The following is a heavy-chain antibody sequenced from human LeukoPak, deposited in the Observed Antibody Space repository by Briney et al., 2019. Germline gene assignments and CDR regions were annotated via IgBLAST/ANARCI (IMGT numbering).Heavy chain of an antibody. V-gene: IGHV3-21*04. Sequence: GGSLRLSCAASGFTFSSYSMNWVRQAPGKGLEWVSSISSSSSYIYYADSVKGRFTISRDNAKNSLYLQMNSLRAEDTAVYYCAKDPFSRGSGSLSGYWGQGTLVTVSP. J-gene: IGHJ4*02. CDR2: ISSSSSYI. CDR1: GFTFSSYS. CDR3: AKDPFSRGSGSLSGY. D-gene: IGHD3-10*01.